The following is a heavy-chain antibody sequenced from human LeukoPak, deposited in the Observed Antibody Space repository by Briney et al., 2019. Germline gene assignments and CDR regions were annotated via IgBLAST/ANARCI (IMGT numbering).Heavy chain of an antibody. Sequence: SETLSLTCTVSGGSISSYYWSWIRQPAGKALEWIGRIYTSGSTNYNPSLKSRVTMSVDTSKNQFSLKLRSVTAADTAVYYCASEYYYDTSGYYSLASWGQGHLVTVSS. V-gene: IGHV4-4*07. CDR3: ASEYYYDTSGYYSLAS. J-gene: IGHJ4*02. CDR2: IYTSGST. D-gene: IGHD3-22*01. CDR1: GGSISSYY.